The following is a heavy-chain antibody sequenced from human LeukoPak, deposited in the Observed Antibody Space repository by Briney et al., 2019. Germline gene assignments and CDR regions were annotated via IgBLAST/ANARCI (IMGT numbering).Heavy chain of an antibody. CDR1: GYTFTSYY. CDR2: INPSGVTT. J-gene: IGHJ4*02. D-gene: IGHD3-22*01. V-gene: IGHV1-46*01. Sequence: ASVKVSCKASGYTFTSYYMHWVRQAPGQGLEWMGIINPSGVTTNYAQKLQGRVTMTRDTSTSTVYMELSSLTSEDTAVYYCARDPYDSSGYYYFDYWGQGTLVTVSS. CDR3: ARDPYDSSGYYYFDY.